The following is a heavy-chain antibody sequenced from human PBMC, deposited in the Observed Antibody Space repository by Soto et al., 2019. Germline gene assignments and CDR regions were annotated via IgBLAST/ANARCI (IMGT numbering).Heavy chain of an antibody. Sequence: SQTLSLTCAISGDSVSSNSAAWNWIRQSPSRGLEWLGRTYYRSKWYNDYAVSVKSRITINPDTSKNQFSLQLNSVTPEDTAVYYCAREPFFFWSGYYNYYGMDVCGQGTTVTVSS. D-gene: IGHD3-3*01. CDR3: AREPFFFWSGYYNYYGMDV. CDR1: GDSVSSNSAA. J-gene: IGHJ6*02. V-gene: IGHV6-1*01. CDR2: TYYRSKWYN.